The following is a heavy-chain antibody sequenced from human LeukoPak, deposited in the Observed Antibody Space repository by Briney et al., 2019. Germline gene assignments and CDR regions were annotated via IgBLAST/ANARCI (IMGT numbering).Heavy chain of an antibody. D-gene: IGHD5-18*01. CDR1: GFSVSSNY. J-gene: IGHJ4*02. CDR3: ASGAYNYGDGFDY. V-gene: IGHV3-53*01. CDR2: IYTGGKT. Sequence: PGGSLRLSCAASGFSVSSNYMSWVRQAPGKGLQCVSFIYTGGKTFYADSVKGRFTISRDNSKNTVYPQMNNLRAEDTAVYYCASGAYNYGDGFDYWGRGILVTVSS.